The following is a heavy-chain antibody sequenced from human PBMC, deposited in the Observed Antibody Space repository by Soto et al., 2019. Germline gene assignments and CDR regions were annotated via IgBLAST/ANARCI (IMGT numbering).Heavy chain of an antibody. D-gene: IGHD1-26*01. Sequence: SDTLSLTCTVSGGSISSYYWSWIRQPPGKGLEWIGYIYYSGSANDNPSLKRRVTISVGASNNQFSRKLSSVTAADTAVYYCARDNPDPSPLGPLDYYYGMDVWGQGTTVTVSS. CDR2: IYYSGSA. CDR1: GGSISSYY. J-gene: IGHJ6*02. CDR3: ARDNPDPSPLGPLDYYYGMDV. V-gene: IGHV4-59*01.